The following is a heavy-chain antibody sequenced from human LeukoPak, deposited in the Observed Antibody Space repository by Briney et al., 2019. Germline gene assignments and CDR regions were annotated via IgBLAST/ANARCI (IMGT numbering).Heavy chain of an antibody. V-gene: IGHV3-7*01. Sequence: GSLRLSCAASGFTFSSYWMSWVRQAPGKGLEWVANIKQDGSEKYYVDSVKGRFTISRDNAKNSLYLQMNSLRAEDTAVYYCARDMDSSGYYFDYWGQGTLVTVSS. CDR2: IKQDGSEK. D-gene: IGHD3-22*01. CDR1: GFTFSSYW. J-gene: IGHJ4*02. CDR3: ARDMDSSGYYFDY.